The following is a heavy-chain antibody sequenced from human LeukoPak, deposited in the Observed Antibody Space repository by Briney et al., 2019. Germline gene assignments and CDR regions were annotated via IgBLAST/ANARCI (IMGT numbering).Heavy chain of an antibody. Sequence: PGGSLRLSCAASGFTFSSYAMSWVRQAPGKGLEWVSAISGSGGSTYYADSVKGRFTIPRDNSKNTLYLQMNSLRAEETAVYYCAKDSSGWYGHAGYWGQGTLVTVSS. CDR1: GFTFSSYA. D-gene: IGHD6-19*01. CDR3: AKDSSGWYGHAGY. J-gene: IGHJ4*02. CDR2: ISGSGGST. V-gene: IGHV3-23*01.